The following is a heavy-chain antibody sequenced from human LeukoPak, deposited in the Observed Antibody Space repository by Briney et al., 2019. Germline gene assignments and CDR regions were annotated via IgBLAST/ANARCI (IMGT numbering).Heavy chain of an antibody. V-gene: IGHV3-7*03. Sequence: GGSLRLSCAASGFTVSSNYMSWVRQAPGKGLEWVANIKQDGSEKYYVDSVKGRFTISRDNAKNSLYLQMNSLRAEDTAVYYCAKKGRGELVAGAQNWYFDLWGRGTLVTVSS. D-gene: IGHD1-26*01. CDR1: GFTVSSNY. J-gene: IGHJ2*01. CDR3: AKKGRGELVAGAQNWYFDL. CDR2: IKQDGSEK.